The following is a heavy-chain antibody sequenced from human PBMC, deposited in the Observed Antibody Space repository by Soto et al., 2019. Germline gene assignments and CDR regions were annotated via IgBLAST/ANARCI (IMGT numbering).Heavy chain of an antibody. CDR3: ARGDYYYVSGSYSGS. D-gene: IGHD3-10*01. Sequence: ASVKVSCKASGYTFTRSGISWVRQAPGQGLEWMGWISAYNGNTNYAQKLQGRVTMTTDTSTSTAYMELRSLRSDDTAVYYCARGDYYYVSGSYSGSWGQGTLVTVSS. J-gene: IGHJ5*02. CDR2: ISAYNGNT. CDR1: GYTFTRSG. V-gene: IGHV1-18*01.